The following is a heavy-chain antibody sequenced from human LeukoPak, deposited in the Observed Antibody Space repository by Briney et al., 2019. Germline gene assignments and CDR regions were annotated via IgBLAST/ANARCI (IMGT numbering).Heavy chain of an antibody. CDR2: ISYSGSP. V-gene: IGHV4-59*02. D-gene: IGHD3-10*01. CDR1: GASVTTSY. J-gene: IGHJ5*02. Sequence: PSETLSLTCTVSGASVTTSYRSWLRQPPGKSPEWIGYISYSGSPIFSTSLNSRVTISLDTSKNRFSLKLTSVTAADTAVYYCAREGYGSRSRDNWLDPWGQGTLVTVSS. CDR3: AREGYGSRSRDNWLDP.